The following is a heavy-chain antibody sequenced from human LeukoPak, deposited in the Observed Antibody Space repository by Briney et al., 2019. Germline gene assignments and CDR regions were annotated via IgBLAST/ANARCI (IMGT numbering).Heavy chain of an antibody. V-gene: IGHV1-8*01. J-gene: IGHJ4*02. D-gene: IGHD1-26*01. CDR3: ARAAMGATNLDY. CDR2: MNPNSGNT. CDR1: GYTFTIYD. Sequence: GASVNVSCKASGYTFTIYDINWVRQATGQGLEWMGWMNPNSGNTGYAQKFQGRVTMTRNTSISTAYMELSSLRSEDTAVYYCARAAMGATNLDYWGQGTLVTVSS.